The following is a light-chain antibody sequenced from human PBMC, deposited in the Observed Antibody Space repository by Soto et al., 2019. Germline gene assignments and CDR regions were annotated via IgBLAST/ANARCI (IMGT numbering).Light chain of an antibody. Sequence: EIVMSQSPATLSVSPGEKATLSCRASQSVASNLAWYQQNPGQAPRLLIFAASTRATGIPARFSGSGSGTDFILTFASLQSEDFAFYYCQQYYHWPRTFGQGTKVDIK. J-gene: IGKJ1*01. CDR3: QQYYHWPRT. V-gene: IGKV3-15*01. CDR2: AAS. CDR1: QSVASN.